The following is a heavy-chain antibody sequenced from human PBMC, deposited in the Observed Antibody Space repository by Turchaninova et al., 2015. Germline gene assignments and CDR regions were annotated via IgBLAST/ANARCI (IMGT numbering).Heavy chain of an antibody. Sequence: HAQLQQSGPGLVNPSQTLSLTCAISGDRVSRNRAAWNWFSRSPSRGLEGLGRKYYSTKWYNFYAVSVRGQISINPDTSRNQFSLHLSSVSPEDTAVYYCKRGLVDYAMDVWGQGTTVTVSS. CDR3: KRGLVDYAMDV. CDR2: KYYSTKWYN. J-gene: IGHJ6*02. CDR1: GDRVSRNRAA. V-gene: IGHV6-1*01. D-gene: IGHD2-15*01.